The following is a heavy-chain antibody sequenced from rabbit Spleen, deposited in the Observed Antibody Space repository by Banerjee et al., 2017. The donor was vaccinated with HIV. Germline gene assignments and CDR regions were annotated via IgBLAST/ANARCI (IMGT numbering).Heavy chain of an antibody. CDR3: ARDTGSSFSSYGMDL. J-gene: IGHJ6*01. CDR1: GISFGISDY. V-gene: IGHV1S45*01. Sequence: EQLEESGGGLVKPGGTLTLTCKASGISFGISDYMCWVRQAPGKGLEWIACIDTGSSGFTYFASWAKGRFTIFKTSSTTVTLQMTSLTAADTATYFCARDTGSSFSSYGMDLWGPGTLVTVS. D-gene: IGHD8-1*01. CDR2: IDTGSSGFT.